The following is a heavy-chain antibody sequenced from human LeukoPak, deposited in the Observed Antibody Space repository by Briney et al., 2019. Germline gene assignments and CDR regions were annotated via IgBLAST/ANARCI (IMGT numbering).Heavy chain of an antibody. CDR3: AKNLYCGGGSCYPSALGMDV. D-gene: IGHD2-15*01. CDR2: IKGDGSYK. Sequence: GGSLRLSCAASGFTFSNYWMSWVRQAPGKGLEWVANIKGDGSYKYYVDSVKGRFTISRDNAKSSVYLQMNTLRAEDTAVYYCAKNLYCGGGSCYPSALGMDVWGQGTTVTVSS. V-gene: IGHV3-7*03. J-gene: IGHJ6*02. CDR1: GFTFSNYW.